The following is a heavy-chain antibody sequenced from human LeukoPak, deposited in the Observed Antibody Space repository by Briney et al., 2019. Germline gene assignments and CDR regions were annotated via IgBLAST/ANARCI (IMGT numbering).Heavy chain of an antibody. CDR2: ISSSGSTI. CDR1: GFTFSSYE. J-gene: IGHJ5*02. CDR3: ARTGGPQLWLT. V-gene: IGHV3-48*03. D-gene: IGHD5-18*01. Sequence: GGSLRLSCAASGFTFSSYEMNWVRQAPGKGPEWVSYISSSGSTIYYADSVKGRFTISRDNAKNSLYLQMNSLRAEDTAVYYCARTGGPQLWLTWGQGTLVTVSS.